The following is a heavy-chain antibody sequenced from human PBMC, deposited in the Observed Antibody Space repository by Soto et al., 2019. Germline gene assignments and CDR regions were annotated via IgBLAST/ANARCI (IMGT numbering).Heavy chain of an antibody. D-gene: IGHD5-18*01. CDR2: INPNSGGT. CDR3: ARGLQLWFLRALGYHYYYGMDV. J-gene: IGHJ6*02. Sequence: ASVKVSCKASGYTFTGYYMHWVRQAPGQGLEWMGWINPNSGGTNYAQKFQGRVTMTRDTSISTAYMELSRLRSDDTAVYYCARGLQLWFLRALGYHYYYGMDVWGQGTTVTVSS. V-gene: IGHV1-2*02. CDR1: GYTFTGYY.